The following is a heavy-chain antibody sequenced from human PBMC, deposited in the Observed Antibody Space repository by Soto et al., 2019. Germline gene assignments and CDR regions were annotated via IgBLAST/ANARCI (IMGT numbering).Heavy chain of an antibody. CDR3: AKVMVKNWFDP. CDR1: GFTFSSYA. Sequence: LRLSCAASGFTFSSYAMSWVRQAPGKGLEWVSGISGSGGSTYYADSVKGRFTISRDNSKNTLYLQMNSLRADDTAVYYCAKVMVKNWFDPWGQGTLVTVSS. J-gene: IGHJ5*02. V-gene: IGHV3-23*01. CDR2: ISGSGGST. D-gene: IGHD5-18*01.